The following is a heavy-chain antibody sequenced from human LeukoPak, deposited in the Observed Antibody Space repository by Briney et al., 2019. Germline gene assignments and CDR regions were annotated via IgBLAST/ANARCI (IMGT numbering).Heavy chain of an antibody. V-gene: IGHV4-31*03. CDR3: ARGYGSGSYSSSYYYYMDV. D-gene: IGHD3-10*01. J-gene: IGHJ6*03. CDR1: GGSISSGAYC. Sequence: SQTLSLTCTVSGGSISSGAYCWSWIRQRPGKGLEWIGYMYYDGSTYSNPSLKSRLTISVDTSKNQFSLKLSSVTAADTAVYYCARGYGSGSYSSSYYYYMDVWGKGTTVTVSS. CDR2: MYYDGST.